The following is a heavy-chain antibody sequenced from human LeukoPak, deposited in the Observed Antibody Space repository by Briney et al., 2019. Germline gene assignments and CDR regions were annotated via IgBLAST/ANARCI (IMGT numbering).Heavy chain of an antibody. CDR3: ARVVGEGDYFDY. D-gene: IGHD1-26*01. V-gene: IGHV3-33*01. CDR2: IWNDGSHP. CDR1: GFTFSDYG. Sequence: PGGSLRLSCAASGFTFSDYGIHWVRQAPGKGLEWTASIWNDGSHPYYADSVTGRITISRDNSKNTVYLLMNILRDEDTAVYYCARVVGEGDYFDYWGQGTLVTVSS. J-gene: IGHJ4*02.